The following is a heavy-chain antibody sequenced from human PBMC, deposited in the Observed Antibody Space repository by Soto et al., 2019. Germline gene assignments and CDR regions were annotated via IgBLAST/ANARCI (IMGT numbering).Heavy chain of an antibody. CDR3: AKDIYGSGPGGWFDP. J-gene: IGHJ5*02. CDR1: GFTFDDYA. D-gene: IGHD3-10*01. V-gene: IGHV3-9*01. Sequence: EVQLVESGGGLVQPGRSLRLSCAASGFTFDDYAMHWVRQVPGKGLEWVSGISWNSGSIGYADSVKGRFTISRDNAKNSLYLQMNSLRVEDTALYYCAKDIYGSGPGGWFDPWGQGTLVTVSS. CDR2: ISWNSGSI.